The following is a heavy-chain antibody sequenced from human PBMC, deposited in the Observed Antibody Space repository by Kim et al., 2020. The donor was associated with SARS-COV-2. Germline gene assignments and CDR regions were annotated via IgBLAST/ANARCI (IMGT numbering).Heavy chain of an antibody. Sequence: FGTANYARKFQGGVTITADESTSTAYMEPGSLRSEDTAVYYCARGKIRFDPWGQGTLVTVSS. CDR3: ARGKIRFDP. V-gene: IGHV1-69*01. J-gene: IGHJ5*02. CDR2: FGTA.